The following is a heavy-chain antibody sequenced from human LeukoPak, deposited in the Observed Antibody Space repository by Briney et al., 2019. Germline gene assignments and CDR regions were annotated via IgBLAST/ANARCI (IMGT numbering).Heavy chain of an antibody. D-gene: IGHD6-19*01. V-gene: IGHV3-9*01. CDR3: ARGGIAMAGSMSLMD. J-gene: IGHJ4*02. CDR1: GFTFDDYA. CDR2: ISWNSGSI. Sequence: GGSLRLSCAASGFTFDDYAMHWVRQAPGKGLEWVSGISWNSGSIGYADSVKGRFTISRDNAKNSLYLQMNSLRAEDTAVYYCARGGIAMAGSMSLMDWGRGTLVTVSS.